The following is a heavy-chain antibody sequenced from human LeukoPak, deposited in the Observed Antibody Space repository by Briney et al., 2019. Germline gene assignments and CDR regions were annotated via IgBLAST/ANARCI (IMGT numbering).Heavy chain of an antibody. CDR1: GYSFTSYA. D-gene: IGHD6-6*01. CDR3: AVEYSSSSRYYYYGMDV. Sequence: GASVKVSCKASGYSFTSYAMHWVRQAPGQRLEWMGWINAGNGNTKYSQNFQGRVTITRDTSASTAYMELSSLRSEDTAVYYCAVEYSSSSRYYYYGMDVWGQGTTVTVSS. V-gene: IGHV1-3*01. J-gene: IGHJ6*02. CDR2: INAGNGNT.